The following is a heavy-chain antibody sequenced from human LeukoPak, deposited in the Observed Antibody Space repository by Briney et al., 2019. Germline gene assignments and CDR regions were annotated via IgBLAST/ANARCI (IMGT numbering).Heavy chain of an antibody. CDR2: IYYSGST. CDR1: GGSISSYY. V-gene: IGHV4-59*01. J-gene: IGHJ4*02. Sequence: SETLSLTCTVSGGSISSYYWSWIRQPPGKGLEWIGYIYYSGSTNYNPSLKSRVTISVDTSKNQFSLKLSSVTAADTAVYYCARAPYSSGWYYFDYWGQGTLVTVSS. D-gene: IGHD6-19*01. CDR3: ARAPYSSGWYYFDY.